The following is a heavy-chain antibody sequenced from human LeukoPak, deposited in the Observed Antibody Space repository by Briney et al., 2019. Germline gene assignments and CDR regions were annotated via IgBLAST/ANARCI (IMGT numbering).Heavy chain of an antibody. CDR1: GFTFSSYW. CDR3: ARGFLAIFGVVITTGENVFDY. Sequence: GGSLRLSCAASGFTFSSYWMSWVRQAPGKGLEWVANIKQDGSEKYYVDSVKGRFTISRDNAKNSLYLQMNSLRAEDTAVYYCARGFLAIFGVVITTGENVFDYWGQGTLVTVSS. V-gene: IGHV3-7*01. CDR2: IKQDGSEK. J-gene: IGHJ4*02. D-gene: IGHD3-3*01.